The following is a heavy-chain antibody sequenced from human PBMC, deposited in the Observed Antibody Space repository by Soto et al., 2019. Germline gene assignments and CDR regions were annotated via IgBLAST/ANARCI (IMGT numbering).Heavy chain of an antibody. D-gene: IGHD3-16*01. Sequence: GGSLRLSCAASGFTFSSYGMHWVCQAPGKGLEWVAVISYDGSNKYYADSVKGRFTISRDNSKNTLYLQMNSLRAEDTAVYYCAKDRGTQGYYGMDVWGQGTTVTVSS. CDR2: ISYDGSNK. CDR1: GFTFSSYG. J-gene: IGHJ6*02. V-gene: IGHV3-30*18. CDR3: AKDRGTQGYYGMDV.